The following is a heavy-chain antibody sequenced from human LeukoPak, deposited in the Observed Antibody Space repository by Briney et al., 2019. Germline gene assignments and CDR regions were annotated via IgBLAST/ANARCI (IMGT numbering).Heavy chain of an antibody. V-gene: IGHV4-59*01. CDR1: GGSISSYY. J-gene: IGHJ5*02. Sequence: NTSETLSLTCTVSGGSISSYYWSWIRQPPGQGLEWIGNISYSGSTNSNPSLNRLVTITVDSSKTQFPLMLSLVTVADTAVYYCARLIFGTRGTPRFDPWGQGTLVTVSS. CDR3: ARLIFGTRGTPRFDP. D-gene: IGHD3/OR15-3a*01. CDR2: ISYSGST.